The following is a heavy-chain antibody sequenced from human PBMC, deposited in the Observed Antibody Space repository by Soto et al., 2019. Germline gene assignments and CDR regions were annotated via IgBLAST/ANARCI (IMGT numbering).Heavy chain of an antibody. V-gene: IGHV4-59*01. J-gene: IGHJ4*02. CDR1: GGSISNYY. CDR2: IYYSGSS. CDR3: GRYYCTSTTRYYFDY. Sequence: SETLSLTCTVSGGSISNYYWSWIRQPPGKGLEWIGYIYYSGSSNYNPSLKSRVTISVDTPKHQFSLKLNSVTAEDTAVYYCGRYYCTSTTRYYFDYWGQGTMVTVSP. D-gene: IGHD2-2*01.